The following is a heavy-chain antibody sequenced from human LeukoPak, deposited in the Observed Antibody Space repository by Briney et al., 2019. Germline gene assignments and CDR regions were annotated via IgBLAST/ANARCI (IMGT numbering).Heavy chain of an antibody. CDR3: ARVRGYSNYVSY. Sequence: PGGSLRLSCAASGFTFSSYSMNWVRQAPGKGLEWVSSITNNSSYIYYADSVKGRFTISRDNAKNSLYLQMNSLRAEDTAVYYCARVRGYSNYVSYWGQGTLVTVSS. V-gene: IGHV3-21*01. CDR2: ITNNSSYI. D-gene: IGHD4-11*01. J-gene: IGHJ4*02. CDR1: GFTFSSYS.